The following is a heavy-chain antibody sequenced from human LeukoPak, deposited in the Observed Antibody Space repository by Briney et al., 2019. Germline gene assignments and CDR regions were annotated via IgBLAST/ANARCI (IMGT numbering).Heavy chain of an antibody. CDR3: ARTMYYYYYMDV. D-gene: IGHD4/OR15-4a*01. J-gene: IGHJ6*03. V-gene: IGHV3-48*01. CDR2: ISSGSSTV. Sequence: GGSLRLSCAASGFTCSDYIMTWVRQAPGKGLEYISYISSGSSTVHYADSVKGRFTISRDNAKNSLYLQLNSLRAEDTARYYCARTMYYYYYMDVWGKGTTVTVSS. CDR1: GFTCSDYI.